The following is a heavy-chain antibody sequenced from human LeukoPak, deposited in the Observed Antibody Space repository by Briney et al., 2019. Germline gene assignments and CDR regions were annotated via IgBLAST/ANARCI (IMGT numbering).Heavy chain of an antibody. CDR1: GFTVSNNY. CDR3: AKMTTGYYYTAFDI. D-gene: IGHD3-22*01. Sequence: GGSLRLSCAASGFTVSNNYMSWLRQAPGKGLEWVSRISGSGATTDYADSVKGRFTISRDNSKNTLFLQMNSLRAEDTAVYYCAKMTTGYYYTAFDIWGQGTMVTVSS. CDR2: ISGSGATT. V-gene: IGHV3-23*01. J-gene: IGHJ3*02.